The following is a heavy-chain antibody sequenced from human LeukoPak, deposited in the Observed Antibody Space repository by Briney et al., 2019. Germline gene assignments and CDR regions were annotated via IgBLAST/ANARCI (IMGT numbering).Heavy chain of an antibody. CDR3: ASRPPHGDFLVFDY. D-gene: IGHD2-21*01. J-gene: IGHJ4*02. CDR1: GFIFSSYE. CDR2: ISRSSSTI. V-gene: IGHV3-48*03. Sequence: PGGSLRLSCAASGFIFSSYEMNRVRQAPGKGLEWVSYISRSSSTIYYADSVKGRFTISRDNAKNSLYLQMNSLRAEDTAVYYCASRPPHGDFLVFDYWGQGTLVTVSS.